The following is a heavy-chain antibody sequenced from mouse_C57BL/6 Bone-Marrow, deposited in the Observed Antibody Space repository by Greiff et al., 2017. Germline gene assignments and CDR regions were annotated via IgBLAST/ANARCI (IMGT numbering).Heavy chain of an antibody. D-gene: IGHD2-12*01. CDR2: IYPRSGNT. CDR1: GYPFTSYG. V-gene: IGHV1-81*01. J-gene: IGHJ3*01. CDR3: ARGSLYWFAS. Sequence: VQLQQSGAELARPGASVQLSCKASGYPFTSYGISWVKQRTGQGLEWIGEIYPRSGNTYYNEKFKGKATLTADKSSSTAYMELRSLTSEDSAVYFCARGSLYWFASWRTGALATVSA.